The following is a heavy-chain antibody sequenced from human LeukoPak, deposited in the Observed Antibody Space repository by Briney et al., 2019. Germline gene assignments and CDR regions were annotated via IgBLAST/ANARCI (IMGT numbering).Heavy chain of an antibody. J-gene: IGHJ6*03. CDR1: GYTFTSYG. CDR3: ARGPITMVRGQPYYYYYMDV. V-gene: IGHV1-18*01. Sequence: ASVKVSCKASGYTFTSYGISWVRQAPGQGLEWMGWISVYNGNTNYAQKLQGRVTMTRNTSISTAYMELSSLRSEDTAVYYCARGPITMVRGQPYYYYYMDVWGKGTTVTISS. CDR2: ISVYNGNT. D-gene: IGHD3-10*01.